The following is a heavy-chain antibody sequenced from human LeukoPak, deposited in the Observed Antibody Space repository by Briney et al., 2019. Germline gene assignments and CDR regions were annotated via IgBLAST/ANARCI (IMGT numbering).Heavy chain of an antibody. Sequence: EASVTVSCTASGGTFSSYAISWVRQAPGQGLEWMGGIIPIFGTANFAHKFQGRVTITADKSTSTAYMELSSLRSEDTAVYYCARDLLGSHTSYSSGAWDYWGQGTLVTVSS. CDR2: IIPIFGTA. CDR3: ARDLLGSHTSYSSGAWDY. CDR1: GGTFSSYA. J-gene: IGHJ4*02. V-gene: IGHV1-69*06. D-gene: IGHD3-9*01.